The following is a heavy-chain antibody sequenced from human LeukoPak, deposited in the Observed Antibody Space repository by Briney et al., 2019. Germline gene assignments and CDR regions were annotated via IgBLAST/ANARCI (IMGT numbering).Heavy chain of an antibody. D-gene: IGHD6-19*01. V-gene: IGHV4-34*01. CDR1: GGSVSDYY. CDR2: INPSGNT. CDR3: ASNRLASAPYYYYYMDV. J-gene: IGHJ6*03. Sequence: PSETLSLTCAVYGGSVSDYYCNWIRQPPGKGLEWIGEINPSGNTNYNPSLKSRVTISVDTSKNQFSLKLSSVTAADTAVYYCASNRLASAPYYYYYMDVWGKGTTVTVSS.